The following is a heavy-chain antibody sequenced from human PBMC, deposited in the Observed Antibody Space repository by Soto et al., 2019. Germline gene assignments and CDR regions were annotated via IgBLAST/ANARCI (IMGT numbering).Heavy chain of an antibody. V-gene: IGHV3-21*01. D-gene: IGHD3-22*01. J-gene: IGHJ4*02. CDR1: GFTFSSYS. CDR3: ARDFLEAPWHSSGYQS. Sequence: GGSLRLSCAASGFTFSSYSMNWVRQAPGKGLEWVSSISSSSSYIYYADSVKGRFTISRDNAKNSLYLQMNSLRAEDTAVYYCARDFLEAPWHSSGYQSWGQGTLVTVSS. CDR2: ISSSSSYI.